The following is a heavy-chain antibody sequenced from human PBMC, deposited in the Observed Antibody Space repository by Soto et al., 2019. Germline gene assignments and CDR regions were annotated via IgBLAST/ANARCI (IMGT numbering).Heavy chain of an antibody. CDR1: GYTFTSYD. CDR2: MNPNSGNT. CDR3: ARDLGGWPDY. D-gene: IGHD2-15*01. V-gene: IGHV1-8*01. J-gene: IGHJ4*02. Sequence: GASVKVSCKASGYTFTSYDINWVRQATGQGLEWMGWMNPNSGNTGYAQKFQGRVTITRDTSASTAYMELSSLRSEDTAVYYCARDLGGWPDYWGQGTLVPVSS.